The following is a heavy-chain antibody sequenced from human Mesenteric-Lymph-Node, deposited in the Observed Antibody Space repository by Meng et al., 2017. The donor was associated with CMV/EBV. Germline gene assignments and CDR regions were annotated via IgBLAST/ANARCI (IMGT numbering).Heavy chain of an antibody. CDR2: IIPILGIA. CDR3: AGGIAAAGSRWFDP. CDR1: GGTFSSYT. J-gene: IGHJ5*02. Sequence: QVQLVQSGAEGTKPGSSVKVSCKASGGTFSSYTISWVRQAPGQGLEWMGRIIPILGIANYGQKFQGRVTITADKSTSTAYMELSSLRSEDTAVYYCAGGIAAAGSRWFDPWGQGTLVTVSS. D-gene: IGHD6-13*01. V-gene: IGHV1-69*02.